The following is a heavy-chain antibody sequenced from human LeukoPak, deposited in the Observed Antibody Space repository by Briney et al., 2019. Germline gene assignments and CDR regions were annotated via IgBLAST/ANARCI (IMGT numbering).Heavy chain of an antibody. CDR1: GLIFSNYW. D-gene: IGHD6-19*01. Sequence: GGSLRLSCAASGLIFSNYWMHWVRQPPGKGLEWVANIKQDGSEKHYVDSVKGRFTISTDNAKNSMDLQMNSLRAEDTAVYYCAKGSTGYSSGWCDYWGQGTLVTVSS. CDR2: IKQDGSEK. CDR3: AKGSTGYSSGWCDY. V-gene: IGHV3-7*01. J-gene: IGHJ4*02.